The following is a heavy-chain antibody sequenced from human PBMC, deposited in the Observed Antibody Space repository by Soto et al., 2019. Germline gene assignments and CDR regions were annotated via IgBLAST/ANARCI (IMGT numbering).Heavy chain of an antibody. CDR3: AREGNLGRWLQPLDF. J-gene: IGHJ4*02. V-gene: IGHV4-59*01. Sequence: PSETLSLTCTVSGDSISAYSWSWVRQPPGKGLEWIGNIHYNGNTKYSPSIKSRVTMSVDTSKNHFSLRLISVTAAYMALYFCAREGNLGRWLQPLDFWGQGTLVTAPQ. CDR2: IHYNGNT. D-gene: IGHD5-12*01. CDR1: GDSISAYS.